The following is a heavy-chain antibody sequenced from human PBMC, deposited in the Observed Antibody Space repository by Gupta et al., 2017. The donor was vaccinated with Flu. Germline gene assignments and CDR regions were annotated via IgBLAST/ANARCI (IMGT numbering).Heavy chain of an antibody. D-gene: IGHD3-16*02. V-gene: IGHV4-31*02. J-gene: IGHJ4*02. CDR2: IHHSGSS. CDR1: INSAGYS. Sequence: INSAGYSWRWVRQHPGNSLEWIGNIHHSGSSDYNSSLKSRITMSVDTSNNQFYLNLTSLTAADTAVYYCARVSLHTDDWCQGTLVTVSS. CDR3: ARVSLHTDD.